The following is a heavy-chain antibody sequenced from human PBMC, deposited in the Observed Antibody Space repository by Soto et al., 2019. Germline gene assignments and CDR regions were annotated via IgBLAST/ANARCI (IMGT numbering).Heavy chain of an antibody. J-gene: IGHJ6*02. D-gene: IGHD2-15*01. Sequence: ASVKVSCKASGYTFTSYGISWVRQAPGQGLEWMGWISAYNGNTNYAQKLQGRVTMTTDTSTSTAYMELRSLRSDDTAVYYCARDRGVPRPVADYYGMDVWGQGTTVTVSS. CDR1: GYTFTSYG. V-gene: IGHV1-18*04. CDR2: ISAYNGNT. CDR3: ARDRGVPRPVADYYGMDV.